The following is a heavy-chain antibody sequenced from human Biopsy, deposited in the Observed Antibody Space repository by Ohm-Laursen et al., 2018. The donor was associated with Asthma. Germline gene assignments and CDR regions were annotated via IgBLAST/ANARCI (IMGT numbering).Heavy chain of an antibody. J-gene: IGHJ4*02. CDR3: AKVRSDWVITESFDY. CDR2: ISRASDYI. Sequence: SLRLSCTASGFTFSSYSMNWVRQAPGTGLEWVAAISRASDYIFYADSVEGRFTISRDNAKNSVFLHMDSLRPEDTAFYYCAKVRSDWVITESFDYWGQGVLVTVSS. CDR1: GFTFSSYS. V-gene: IGHV3-21*04. D-gene: IGHD3-22*01.